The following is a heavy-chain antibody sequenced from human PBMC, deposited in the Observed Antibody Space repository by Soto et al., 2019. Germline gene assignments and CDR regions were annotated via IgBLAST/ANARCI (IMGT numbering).Heavy chain of an antibody. J-gene: IGHJ4*02. CDR3: ARGASRGYYYVSLDH. CDR1: GGSISSYY. Sequence: SETLSLTCTVSGGSISSYYWSWIRQPPGKGLGWIGDIYYSGSTNYNPSVKGRFTISRDNAKNTLYLHMNSLRAEDTDVYYCARGASRGYYYVSLDHWGQGTLVTVSS. V-gene: IGHV4-59*12. D-gene: IGHD3-22*01. CDR2: IYYSGST.